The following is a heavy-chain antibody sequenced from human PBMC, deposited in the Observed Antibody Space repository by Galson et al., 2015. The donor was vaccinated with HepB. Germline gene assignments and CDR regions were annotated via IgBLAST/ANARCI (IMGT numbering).Heavy chain of an antibody. CDR3: ARALDTSGVYYPH. V-gene: IGHV3-33*01. CDR1: GFTFSSYG. J-gene: IGHJ4*02. Sequence: SLRLSCAASGFTFSSYGMHWVRQAPGKGLEWVAVIWYDGSNKYYAHSVKGRFTISRDNSKNTLYLQMNSLRAEDTAVYYCARALDTSGVYYPHWGQGTLVTVSS. CDR2: IWYDGSNK. D-gene: IGHD3-22*01.